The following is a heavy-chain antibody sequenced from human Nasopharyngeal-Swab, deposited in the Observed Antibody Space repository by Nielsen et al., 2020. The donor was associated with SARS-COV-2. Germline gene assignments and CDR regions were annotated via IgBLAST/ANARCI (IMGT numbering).Heavy chain of an antibody. J-gene: IGHJ6*02. D-gene: IGHD6-6*01. V-gene: IGHV3-23*01. CDR1: GFTFSSYE. Sequence: GESLKISCAASGFTFSSYEMNWVRQAPGKGLEWVSAISGSGGSTYYADSVKGRFTISRDNSKNTLYLQMNSLRAEDTAVYYCAKDAASSSSHYYGMDVWGQGTTVTVSS. CDR3: AKDAASSSSHYYGMDV. CDR2: ISGSGGST.